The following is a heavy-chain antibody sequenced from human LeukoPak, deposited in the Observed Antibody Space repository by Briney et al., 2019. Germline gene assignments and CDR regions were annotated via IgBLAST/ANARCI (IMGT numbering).Heavy chain of an antibody. D-gene: IGHD4-11*01. J-gene: IGHJ3*02. Sequence: SETLSLTCTVSGGSISSGSNYWSWIRQPAGKGLEWIGRIYTSGTTKYNPSLKSRVSISIDTSNNDLSLKVTSVTAADTAGYYCARAPWAYGNYVHAFDIWGQGTMVTVSS. V-gene: IGHV4-61*02. CDR2: IYTSGTT. CDR1: GGSISSGSNY. CDR3: ARAPWAYGNYVHAFDI.